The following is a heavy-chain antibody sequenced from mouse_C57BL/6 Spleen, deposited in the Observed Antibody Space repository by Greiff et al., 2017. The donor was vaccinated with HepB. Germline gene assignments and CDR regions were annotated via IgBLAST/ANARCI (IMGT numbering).Heavy chain of an antibody. CDR3: ARDYYGYGAWFAY. D-gene: IGHD2-2*01. CDR1: GYTFTSYW. Sequence: QVQLQQPGAELVRPGTSVKLSCKASGYTFTSYWMHWVKQRPGQGLEWIGVIDPSDSYTNYNQKFKGKATLTVDTSSSTAYMQLSSLTSEDSAVYYCARDYYGYGAWFAYWGQGTLVTVSA. CDR2: IDPSDSYT. J-gene: IGHJ3*01. V-gene: IGHV1-59*01.